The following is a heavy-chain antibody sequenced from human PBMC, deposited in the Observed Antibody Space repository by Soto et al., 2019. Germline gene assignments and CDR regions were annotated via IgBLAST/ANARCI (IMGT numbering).Heavy chain of an antibody. CDR2: IYYTESTYYNPST. V-gene: IGHV4-39*01. CDR3: ARLVMGPTNWFDP. CDR1: GDSISSNDYY. J-gene: IGHJ5*02. Sequence: SETLSLTCAVSGDSISSNDYYWGWIRQPPGKGLEWIGTIYYTESTYYNPSTYYNPSLESRLTISVDTSKNQFSLKLSSVTAADTAVYYCARLVMGPTNWFDPWGQGTLVTVSS. D-gene: IGHD4-4*01.